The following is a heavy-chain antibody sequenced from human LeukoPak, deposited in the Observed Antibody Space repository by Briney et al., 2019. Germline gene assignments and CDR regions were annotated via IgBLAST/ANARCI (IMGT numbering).Heavy chain of an antibody. CDR3: ARGLPVAATG. D-gene: IGHD2-15*01. J-gene: IGHJ4*02. V-gene: IGHV4-34*01. Sequence: PSETLSLTCAVYGGSFSGYYWSWIRQPPGKGLEWIGEINHSGSTNYNPSLKSRVTISVDTSKNQFSLKLSSVTAADTAVYYCARGLPVAATGWGQGTLVTVSS. CDR1: GGSFSGYY. CDR2: INHSGST.